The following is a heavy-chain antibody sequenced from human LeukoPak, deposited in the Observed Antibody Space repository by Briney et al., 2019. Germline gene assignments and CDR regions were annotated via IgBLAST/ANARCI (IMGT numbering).Heavy chain of an antibody. Sequence: TGGSLRLSCAASGFTFSSYSMNWVRQAPGKGLEWVSSISSSSYIYYADSVKGRLTISRDNAKNSLYLQMNSLRDEDTALYYCARDRAPSHFDYWGQGTLVTVSS. CDR2: ISSSSYI. J-gene: IGHJ4*02. CDR3: ARDRAPSHFDY. V-gene: IGHV3-21*01. CDR1: GFTFSSYS.